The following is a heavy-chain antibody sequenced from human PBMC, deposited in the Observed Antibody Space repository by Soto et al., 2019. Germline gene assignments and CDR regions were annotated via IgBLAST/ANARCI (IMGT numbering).Heavy chain of an antibody. D-gene: IGHD2-15*01. CDR1: GSAFRTHG. CDR3: ARGAVVAGDFDY. V-gene: IGHV3-33*01. Sequence: GGSLRLSCAASGSAFRTHGMHWVRQAPGKGLEWVAVIWGDGSKKYYADSVKGRFTISKDNSKNTLFLQMNTLRAEDTAVYYCARGAVVAGDFDYWGQGTLVTVYS. CDR2: IWGDGSKK. J-gene: IGHJ4*02.